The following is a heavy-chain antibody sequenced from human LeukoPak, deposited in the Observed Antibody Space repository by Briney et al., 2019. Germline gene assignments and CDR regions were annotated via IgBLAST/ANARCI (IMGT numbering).Heavy chain of an antibody. D-gene: IGHD6-19*01. V-gene: IGHV5-51*01. CDR2: INLDDFNT. J-gene: IGHJ4*02. Sequence: GESLMISCKDSGYSFSNNWIGWVRQMPGEGLEWMGIINLDDFNTRYSPSFQGQVTISADKSPSTAYLQWSGLKASDTAMYYCARQIGSSGWLWGQGTLVTVSS. CDR1: GYSFSNNW. CDR3: ARQIGSSGWL.